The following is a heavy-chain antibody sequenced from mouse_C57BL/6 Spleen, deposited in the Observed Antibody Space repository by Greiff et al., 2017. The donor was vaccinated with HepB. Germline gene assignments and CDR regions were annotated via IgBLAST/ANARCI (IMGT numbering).Heavy chain of an antibody. CDR2: IDPSDSYT. J-gene: IGHJ3*01. D-gene: IGHD2-3*01. CDR3: ARKVGDGYLAY. Sequence: VQLQQPGAELVMPGASVKLSCKASGYTFTSYWMHWVKQRPGQGLERIGEIDPSDSYTNYNQKFKGKSTLTVDKSSSTAYMQLSSLTSEDSAVYYCARKVGDGYLAYWGQGTLVTVSA. CDR1: GYTFTSYW. V-gene: IGHV1-69*01.